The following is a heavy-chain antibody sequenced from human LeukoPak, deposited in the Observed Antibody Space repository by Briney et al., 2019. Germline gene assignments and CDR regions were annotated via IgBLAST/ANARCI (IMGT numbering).Heavy chain of an antibody. Sequence: PGGSLRLSCAASGFTFNDYAKHWVRQAPGKGLEWVSLISGDSYDTYYADSVKGRFTISRDNSKNSLYLQMNSLRTEDTAFYYCAKVGGSGGYYRNWFDPWGQGTLVTVSS. J-gene: IGHJ5*02. V-gene: IGHV3-43*02. CDR3: AKVGGSGGYYRNWFDP. CDR1: GFTFNDYA. D-gene: IGHD3-10*01. CDR2: ISGDSYDT.